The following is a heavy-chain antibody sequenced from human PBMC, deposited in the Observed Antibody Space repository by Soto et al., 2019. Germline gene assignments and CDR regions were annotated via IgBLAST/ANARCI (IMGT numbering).Heavy chain of an antibody. CDR3: ARQNGGNSLYDLDY. CDR1: GCSISSSSYY. Sequence: QLQLQESGPGLVTPSETLSLTCTVSGCSISSSSYYWGWIRQPPGKVLEWIGSIYYSGSTYYNPSLRRRDTISVDPSKNQFSLKLSAVTAADTAVYYCARQNGGNSLYDLDYWGQGTLVTVSS. CDR2: IYYSGST. J-gene: IGHJ4*02. V-gene: IGHV4-39*01. D-gene: IGHD2-21*02.